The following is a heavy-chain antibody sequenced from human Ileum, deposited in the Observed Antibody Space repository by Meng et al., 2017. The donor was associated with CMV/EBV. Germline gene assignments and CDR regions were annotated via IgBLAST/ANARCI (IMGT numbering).Heavy chain of an antibody. CDR3: ARSRNALVRYYDITSL. Sequence: GESLKISCAASGFTFSTFWMSWVRQAPGKGLEWVANIKQDGSEKYYVDYVKGPFTISRDNAKNSLYLQMNSLRAEDTTVYSCARSRNALVRYYDITSLWGQGTTVTVSS. V-gene: IGHV3-7*01. J-gene: IGHJ6*02. CDR2: IKQDGSEK. CDR1: GFTFSTFW. D-gene: IGHD3-9*01.